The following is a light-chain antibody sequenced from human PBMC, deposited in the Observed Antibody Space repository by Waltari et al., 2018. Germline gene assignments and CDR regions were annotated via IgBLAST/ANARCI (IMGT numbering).Light chain of an antibody. Sequence: SYELTQPPSVSVSPGQTATITCSGDQLGDKSACGDQQRPGQSPVVVIYQDPKRPSGIPERFSGSTSGNTATLTISGTQAMDEADYYCQAWDRSLAVFGPGTKVSVL. CDR2: QDP. CDR3: QAWDRSLAV. CDR1: QLGDKS. V-gene: IGLV3-1*01. J-gene: IGLJ1*01.